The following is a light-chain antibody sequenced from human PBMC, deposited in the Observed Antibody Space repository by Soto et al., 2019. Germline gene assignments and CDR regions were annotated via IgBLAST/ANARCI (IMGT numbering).Light chain of an antibody. CDR2: DAF. CDR1: QSVSNY. Sequence: EIVLTQSPATLSLSPGERATLSCRASQSVSNYLAWYQEKPGQAPRLLIYDAFNRATGIPARFSGSGSGTDFTVTISSLEPEDFAVYYCHQRSSWPITFGQGTRLEIK. J-gene: IGKJ5*01. CDR3: HQRSSWPIT. V-gene: IGKV3-11*01.